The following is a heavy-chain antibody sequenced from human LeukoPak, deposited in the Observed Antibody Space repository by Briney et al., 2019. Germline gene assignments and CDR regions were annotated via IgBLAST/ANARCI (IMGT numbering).Heavy chain of an antibody. J-gene: IGHJ6*03. D-gene: IGHD2-2*01. Sequence: ASVKVSCKASGYTFTGYYMHRVRQAPGQGLEWMGWINPNSGGTNYAQKFQGRVTMTRDTSISTAYMEVSRLRSDDTAVYYCARVFYAKDIVVVPAYYYYYLDVWGKGTTVTASS. CDR2: INPNSGGT. CDR1: GYTFTGYY. V-gene: IGHV1-2*02. CDR3: ARVFYAKDIVVVPAYYYYYLDV.